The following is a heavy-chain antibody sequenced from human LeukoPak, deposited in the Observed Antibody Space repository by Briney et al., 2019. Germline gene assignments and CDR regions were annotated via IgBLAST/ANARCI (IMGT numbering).Heavy chain of an antibody. J-gene: IGHJ4*02. D-gene: IGHD4-17*01. CDR2: MSSGGSYI. Sequence: GGSLRLSCSASGFTFSTYAMTWVRQAPGKGLEWISSMSSGGSYIYYADSVRGRFTISRDNTKNSLFLVMNNLRADDTAIYYCAKDMTTVTRGRLDYWGQGTLVTVSS. CDR3: AKDMTTVTRGRLDY. CDR1: GFTFSTYA. V-gene: IGHV3-21*04.